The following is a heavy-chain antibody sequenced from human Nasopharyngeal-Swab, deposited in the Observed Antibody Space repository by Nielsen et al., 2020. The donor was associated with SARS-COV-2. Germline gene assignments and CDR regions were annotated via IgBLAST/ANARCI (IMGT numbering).Heavy chain of an antibody. CDR1: GGSISSSSYY. CDR3: ARDQEAAAQNDRVAFDI. D-gene: IGHD6-13*01. Sequence: GSLRLSCTVSGGSISSSSYYWGWIRRPPGKGLEWIGSIYYSGSTYYNPSLKSRVTISVDTSKNQFSLKLSSVTAADTAVYYCARDQEAAAQNDRVAFDIWGQGTMVTVSS. J-gene: IGHJ3*02. CDR2: IYYSGST. V-gene: IGHV4-39*07.